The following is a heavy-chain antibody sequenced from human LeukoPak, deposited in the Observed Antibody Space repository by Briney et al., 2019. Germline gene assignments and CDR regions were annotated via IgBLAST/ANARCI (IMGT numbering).Heavy chain of an antibody. CDR1: GFTFSSYV. Sequence: GGSLRLSCAASGFTFSSYVMHWVRQAPGKGLEGVAVISYDGSNKYYADSVKGRFTISRDNSKNTLYLQMNGLRAEDTAVYYCARDDASGHYWGQGTLVTVSS. V-gene: IGHV3-30-3*01. J-gene: IGHJ4*02. CDR2: ISYDGSNK. CDR3: ARDDASGHY.